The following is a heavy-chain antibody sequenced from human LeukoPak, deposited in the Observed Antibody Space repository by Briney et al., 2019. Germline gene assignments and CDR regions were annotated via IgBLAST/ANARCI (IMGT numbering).Heavy chain of an antibody. V-gene: IGHV1-18*01. CDR1: GYTFTSYG. CDR2: ISAYNGDT. D-gene: IGHD5-12*01. CDR3: ATHSPEWRYSGYYNYYYIDV. J-gene: IGHJ6*03. Sequence: ASVKVSCKASGYTFTSYGINWVRQAPGQGLEWMGWISAYNGDTNYAQKLQGRVTMTTDTSTSTAYMELRSLRSEDTAVYYCATHSPEWRYSGYYNYYYIDVWGKGTTVTVSS.